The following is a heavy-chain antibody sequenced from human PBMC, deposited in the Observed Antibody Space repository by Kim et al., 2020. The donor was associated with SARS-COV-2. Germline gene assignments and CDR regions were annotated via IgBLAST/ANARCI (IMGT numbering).Heavy chain of an antibody. D-gene: IGHD6-6*01. CDR2: ISYTGTTNYNPSLSGNT. Sequence: SETLSLTCTVSGASMTNDYWTWIRQPPGKGLEWIGYISYTGTTNYNPSLSGNTNYNPSLKSRIIVSGDTPSNQFSLRLTSVTAADAAGYYCARGRGSIAARLGYYCYRDVGGKGTTVAVS. CDR1: GASMTNDY. J-gene: IGHJ6*03. V-gene: IGHV4-59*08. CDR3: ARGRGSIAARLGYYCYRDV.